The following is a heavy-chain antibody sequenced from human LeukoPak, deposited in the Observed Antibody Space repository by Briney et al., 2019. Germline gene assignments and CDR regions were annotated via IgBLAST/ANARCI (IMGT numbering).Heavy chain of an antibody. V-gene: IGHV3-11*01. J-gene: IGHJ6*02. Sequence: PGGSLRLSCAASGFTFSDYYMSWIRQAPGKGLEWVSYISSSGSTIYYADSVKGRFTISRDNAKNSLYLQMNSLRAEDTAVYYCARDPDIVVVPAAPTPLCCHGMDVWGQGTTVTVSS. D-gene: IGHD2-2*01. CDR2: ISSSGSTI. CDR3: ARDPDIVVVPAAPTPLCCHGMDV. CDR1: GFTFSDYY.